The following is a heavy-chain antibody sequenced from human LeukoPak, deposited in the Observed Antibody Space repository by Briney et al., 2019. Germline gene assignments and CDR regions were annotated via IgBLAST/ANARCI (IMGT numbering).Heavy chain of an antibody. V-gene: IGHV1-8*01. CDR2: MNPNSGNT. J-gene: IGHJ4*02. CDR1: GYTFTSYD. Sequence: GASVKVSCKASGYTFTSYDINWVRQATGQGLEWMGWMNPNSGNTGYAQKFQGRVTMTRNTSISTAYMELSSLRSEDTAVYYCARAPPRRGYSGYDSYYWRQGTLVTVSS. CDR3: ARAPPRRGYSGYDSYY. D-gene: IGHD5-12*01.